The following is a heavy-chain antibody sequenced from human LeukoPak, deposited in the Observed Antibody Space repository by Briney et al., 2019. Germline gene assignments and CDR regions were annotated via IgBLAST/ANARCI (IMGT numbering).Heavy chain of an antibody. CDR2: IWYDGSNK. V-gene: IGHV3-33*06. D-gene: IGHD6-13*01. Sequence: GRSLRLSCAASGFTFSSYGMHWVRQAPGKGLEWVAVIWYDGSNKYYADSVKGRFTISRDNSKNTLYLQMRSLRAEDTAIYYCAKDLTAAPGNVFHFDHWGQGALVTVSS. J-gene: IGHJ4*02. CDR1: GFTFSSYG. CDR3: AKDLTAAPGNVFHFDH.